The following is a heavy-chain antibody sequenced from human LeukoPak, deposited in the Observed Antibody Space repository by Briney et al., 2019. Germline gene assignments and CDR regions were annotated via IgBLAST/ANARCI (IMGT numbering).Heavy chain of an antibody. CDR2: IYYSGST. CDR1: GGSISSSSYY. Sequence: SETLSLTCTVSGGSISSSSYYWGWIRQPPGKGLEWIGSIYYSGSTYYNPSLKSRVTISVDTSKNQFSLKLSSVTAADTAVYYCASTTMVRGVTEGDYWGQGTLVTVSS. CDR3: ASTTMVRGVTEGDY. V-gene: IGHV4-39*01. D-gene: IGHD3-10*01. J-gene: IGHJ4*02.